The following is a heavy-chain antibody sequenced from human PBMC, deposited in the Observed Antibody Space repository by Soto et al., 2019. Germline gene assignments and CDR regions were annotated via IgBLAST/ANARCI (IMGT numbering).Heavy chain of an antibody. CDR1: GGTFSSYT. Sequence: QVQLVQSGAEVKKPGSSVKVSCKASGGTFSSYTISWVRQAPGQGLEWMGRIIPSLGIANYAQKFQGRVTITADKSTSTAYMELSSLSSEDTAVYYCAREEYYYGSGAFFDYWGQGTLGTVSS. D-gene: IGHD3-10*01. V-gene: IGHV1-69*08. CDR3: AREEYYYGSGAFFDY. J-gene: IGHJ4*02. CDR2: IIPSLGIA.